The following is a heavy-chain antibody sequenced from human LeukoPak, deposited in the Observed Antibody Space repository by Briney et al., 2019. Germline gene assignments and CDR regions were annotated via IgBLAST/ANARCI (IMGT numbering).Heavy chain of an antibody. D-gene: IGHD1-1*01. CDR1: GYTFTSYD. V-gene: IGHV1-8*03. CDR3: ARSLERRSYYYYMDV. CDR2: MNPNSGNT. Sequence: ASVKVSCKASGYTFTSYDINWVRQATGQGLERLGWMNPNSGNTGYAQKFQGRVTITRNTSISTAYMELSSLRSEDTAVYYCARSLERRSYYYYMDVWGKGTTVTVSS. J-gene: IGHJ6*03.